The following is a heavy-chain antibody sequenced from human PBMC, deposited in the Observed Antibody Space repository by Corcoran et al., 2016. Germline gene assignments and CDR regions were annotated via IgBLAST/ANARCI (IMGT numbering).Heavy chain of an antibody. CDR3: AASISYNWFDP. V-gene: IGHV3-7*01. CDR1: GFTFSRYW. Sequence: EVQLVESGGGLVQPGGSLRLSCAASGFTFSRYWMTWVRQAPGKGLEWVANIKQDGSEKYYVDSVKGRFTISRDNAENSLSLRMDSLRAEDTAVYYCAASISYNWFDPWGQGTLVTVSS. J-gene: IGHJ5*02. D-gene: IGHD3-16*02. CDR2: IKQDGSEK.